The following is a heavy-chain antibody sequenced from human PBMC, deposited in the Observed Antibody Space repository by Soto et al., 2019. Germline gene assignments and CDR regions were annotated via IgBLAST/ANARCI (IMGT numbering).Heavy chain of an antibody. CDR2: ISGSGGST. CDR3: AKNGLLTTVTTYSYYGMDV. J-gene: IGHJ6*02. V-gene: IGHV3-23*01. Sequence: EVQLLESGGGLVQPGGSLRLSCAASGFTFSSYAMSWVRQAPGKGLEWVSAISGSGGSTYYADSVKGRFTISRDNSKNTLYLQTNRLRAEDTAVYYCAKNGLLTTVTTYSYYGMDVWGQGTTVTVCS. D-gene: IGHD4-17*01. CDR1: GFTFSSYA.